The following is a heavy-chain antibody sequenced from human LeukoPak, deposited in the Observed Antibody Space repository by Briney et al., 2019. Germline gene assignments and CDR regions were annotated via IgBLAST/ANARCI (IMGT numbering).Heavy chain of an antibody. CDR1: GFRFSYLD. Sequence: GGSLRLSCAASGFRFSYLDMHWVRQAPGKGLEFVSSIGAAGAHTFYADSVKGRFTISRDNFQSTMYLQMDGLRPEDSAVYYCARELGGTKTGGFDIWGQGTVVTVSS. CDR3: ARELGGTKTGGFDI. J-gene: IGHJ3*02. D-gene: IGHD1-14*01. CDR2: IGAAGAHT. V-gene: IGHV3-64*02.